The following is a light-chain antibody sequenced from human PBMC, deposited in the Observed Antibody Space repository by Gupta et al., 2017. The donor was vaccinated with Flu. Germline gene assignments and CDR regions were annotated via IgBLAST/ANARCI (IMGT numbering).Light chain of an antibody. J-gene: IGLJ2*01. CDR2: AKT. Sequence: QDPAVSVALGQTVRITCQGDSLRNSYASWYQKKPGQAPVLVIYAKTIRPSGIPDRFSGSSSGNTASLTINGAQAEDEADYYCNSRDNNDNPHSVFGGGTKLTVL. V-gene: IGLV3-19*01. CDR1: SLRNSY. CDR3: NSRDNNDNPHSV.